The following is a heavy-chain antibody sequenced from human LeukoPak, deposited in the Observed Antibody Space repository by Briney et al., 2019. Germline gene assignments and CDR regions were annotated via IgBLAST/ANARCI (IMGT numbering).Heavy chain of an antibody. CDR2: ISGSGGST. V-gene: IGHV3-23*01. CDR3: AKDQEYSGCDSTIDY. Sequence: PAGGSLRLSCAASGFTFSSYAMSWVRQAPGKGLEWVSAISGSGGSTYYADSVKGRFTISRDNSKNTLYLQMNSLRAEDTAVYYCAKDQEYSGCDSTIDYWGQGTLVTVSS. J-gene: IGHJ4*02. D-gene: IGHD5-12*01. CDR1: GFTFSSYA.